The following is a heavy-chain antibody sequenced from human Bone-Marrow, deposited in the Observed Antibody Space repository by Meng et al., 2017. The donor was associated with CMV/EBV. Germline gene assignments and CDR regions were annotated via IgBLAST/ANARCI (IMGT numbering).Heavy chain of an antibody. J-gene: IGHJ3*02. CDR3: ARSDPVSYSGYDLDGAFDI. CDR2: ISYDGSNK. V-gene: IGHV3-30-3*01. D-gene: IGHD5-12*01. CDR1: GFIFSSYA. Sequence: GESLKISCAASGFIFSSYAMHWVRQAPGKGLEWVAVISYDGSNKYYADSVKGRFTISRDNSKNTLYLQMNSLRAEDTAVYYCARSDPVSYSGYDLDGAFDIWGQGTMVTVSS.